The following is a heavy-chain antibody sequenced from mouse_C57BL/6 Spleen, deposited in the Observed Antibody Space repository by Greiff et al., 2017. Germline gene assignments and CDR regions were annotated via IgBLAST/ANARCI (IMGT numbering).Heavy chain of an antibody. V-gene: IGHV5-17*01. Sequence: EVKLMESGGGLVKPGGSLKLSCAASGFTFSDYGMHWVRQAPEKGLEWVAYISSGSSTTYYADTVKGRFTFSRDNAKNTLLLQMTSLRSEDAAMYYCARQDYSNYVLDYWGQGTTLTVSS. D-gene: IGHD2-5*01. CDR3: ARQDYSNYVLDY. CDR1: GFTFSDYG. CDR2: ISSGSSTT. J-gene: IGHJ2*01.